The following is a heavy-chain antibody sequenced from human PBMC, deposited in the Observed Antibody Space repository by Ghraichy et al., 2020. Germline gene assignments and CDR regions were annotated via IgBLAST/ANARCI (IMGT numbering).Heavy chain of an antibody. CDR1: GFTFSTYD. D-gene: IGHD1-1*01. CDR3: AIAPYPARSFYNLGY. CDR2: ITTSRGRT. V-gene: IGHV3-23*01. Sequence: GESLNISCEASGFTFSTYDLTWVRQAPGKGLEFVSSITTSRGRTYYGESVKGRFAISRDNSNNTLFLQMNSLRVEDTAVYYCAIAPYPARSFYNLGYWGQGTQVTVSS. J-gene: IGHJ4*02.